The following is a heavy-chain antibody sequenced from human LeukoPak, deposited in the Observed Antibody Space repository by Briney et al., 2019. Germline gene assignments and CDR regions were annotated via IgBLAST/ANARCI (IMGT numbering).Heavy chain of an antibody. V-gene: IGHV1-3*01. CDR3: ARRRDGYKGGYDYYGMDV. D-gene: IGHD5-24*01. J-gene: IGHJ6*02. CDR2: INAGNGNT. Sequence: GASVKVSCKASGYTFTSYAMHWVRQAPGQRLEWMGWINAGNGNTKYSQKFQGRVTITRDTSASTAYMELSSLRSEDTAVYYCARRRDGYKGGYDYYGMDVWGQGTTVTVSS. CDR1: GYTFTSYA.